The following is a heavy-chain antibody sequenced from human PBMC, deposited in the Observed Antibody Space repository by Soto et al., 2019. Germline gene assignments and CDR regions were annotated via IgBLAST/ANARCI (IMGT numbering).Heavy chain of an antibody. Sequence: ASVKISCKASGYTFTSYDINWVRQATGQGLEWMGWMNPNSGNTGYAQKFQGRVTMTRNTSISTAYMELSSLRSEDTAVYYCARAGAVIYWFEPWGEGTLVTVS. CDR3: ARAGAVIYWFEP. D-gene: IGHD3-10*01. V-gene: IGHV1-8*01. J-gene: IGHJ5*02. CDR2: MNPNSGNT. CDR1: GYTFTSYD.